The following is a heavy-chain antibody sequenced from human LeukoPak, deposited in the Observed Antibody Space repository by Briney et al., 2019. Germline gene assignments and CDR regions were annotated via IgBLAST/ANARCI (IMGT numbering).Heavy chain of an antibody. V-gene: IGHV3-30-3*01. CDR2: ISYDGSNK. J-gene: IGHJ5*02. CDR3: AREAQYCSGGSCYSIPDNWFDP. D-gene: IGHD2-15*01. Sequence: GGSLRLSCAASGFTFSSYAMHWVRQAPGRGLEWVAVISYDGSNKYYADSVKGRFTISRDNSKNTLYLQMNSLRAEDTAVYYCAREAQYCSGGSCYSIPDNWFDPWGQGTLVTVSS. CDR1: GFTFSSYA.